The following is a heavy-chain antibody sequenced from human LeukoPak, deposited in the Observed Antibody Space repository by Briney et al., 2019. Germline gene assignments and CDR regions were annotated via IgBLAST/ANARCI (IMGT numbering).Heavy chain of an antibody. D-gene: IGHD2-15*01. CDR1: GGSISSGSYY. V-gene: IGHV4-61*02. J-gene: IGHJ4*02. Sequence: SETLSLTCTVSGGSISSGSYYWSWIRQPAGKGLEWIGRIYTSGSTNYNPSLKSRVTISVDTSNNQFSLKLSSVTAADTAVYYCARHCSGGSCPLGFDYWGQGTLVTVSS. CDR2: IYTSGST. CDR3: ARHCSGGSCPLGFDY.